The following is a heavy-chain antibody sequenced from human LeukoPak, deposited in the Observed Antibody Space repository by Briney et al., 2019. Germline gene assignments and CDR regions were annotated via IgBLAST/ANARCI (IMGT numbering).Heavy chain of an antibody. CDR2: ISSSSDTI. CDR3: AKERYSGSYYGGYYFDY. Sequence: GGSLRLSCAASGFTFGPYTMNWVRQAPGKGLEWVSYISSSSDTIYYADSVKGRFTISRDNARNSLFLQMNSLRAEDTAVYYCAKERYSGSYYGGYYFDYWGQGTLVTVSS. V-gene: IGHV3-48*04. CDR1: GFTFGPYT. J-gene: IGHJ4*02. D-gene: IGHD1-26*01.